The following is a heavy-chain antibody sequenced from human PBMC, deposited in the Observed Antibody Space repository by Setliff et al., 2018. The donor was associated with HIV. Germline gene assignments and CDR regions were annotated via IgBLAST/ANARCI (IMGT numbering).Heavy chain of an antibody. CDR1: GGSISNYY. D-gene: IGHD3-10*01. J-gene: IGHJ2*01. CDR3: ARVYYGSGWYFDL. Sequence: SETLSLTCTVSGGSISNYYWSWIRQPPGKGLEWIGHIYSSGSTNYNPSLKSRVTISVDTSKNQISLKLSSVTAADTAVYYCARVYYGSGWYFDLWGRGTLVTVSS. CDR2: IYSSGST. V-gene: IGHV4-59*08.